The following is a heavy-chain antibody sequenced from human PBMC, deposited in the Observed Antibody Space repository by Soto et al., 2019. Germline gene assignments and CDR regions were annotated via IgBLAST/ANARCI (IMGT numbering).Heavy chain of an antibody. V-gene: IGHV1-69*13. CDR1: GGTFSSYA. CDR3: ARASGGYSYGDHYYYYVMDV. Sequence: SLKVSCKASGGTFSSYAISWVRQAPGQGLEWMGGIIPIFGTANYAQKFQGRVTITADESTSTAYMELSSLRSEDTAVYYCARASGGYSYGDHYYYYVMDVWGQGTTVTVSS. CDR2: IIPIFGTA. J-gene: IGHJ6*02. D-gene: IGHD5-18*01.